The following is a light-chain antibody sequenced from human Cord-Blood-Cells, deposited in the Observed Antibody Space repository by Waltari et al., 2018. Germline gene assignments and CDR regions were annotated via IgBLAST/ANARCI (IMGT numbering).Light chain of an antibody. CDR2: ADS. CDR3: QQSYSTPFT. V-gene: IGKV1-39*01. Sequence: DIQMTQSPSSLSASVGDRVTITCQASQSISSYLNWYQQKPGKAPKLLIYADSSLQSGVPSRFSGSGSGIDLTLTISSLQPEDFSAYYCQQSYSTPFTFGGGTKVEIK. CDR1: QSISSY. J-gene: IGKJ4*01.